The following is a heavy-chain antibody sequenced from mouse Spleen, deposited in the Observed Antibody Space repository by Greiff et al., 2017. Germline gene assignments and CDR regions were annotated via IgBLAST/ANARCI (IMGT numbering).Heavy chain of an antibody. J-gene: IGHJ4*01. V-gene: IGHV5-17*01. CDR3: ARDSYYSYDEGMDY. CDR1: GFTFSDYG. CDR2: ISSGSSTI. D-gene: IGHD2-12*01. Sequence: QLVESGGGLVKPGGSLKLSCAASGFTFSDYGMHWVRQAPEKGLEWVAYISSGSSTIYYADTVKGRFTISRDNAKNTLFLQMTSLRSEDTAMYYCARDSYYSYDEGMDYWGQGTSVTVSS.